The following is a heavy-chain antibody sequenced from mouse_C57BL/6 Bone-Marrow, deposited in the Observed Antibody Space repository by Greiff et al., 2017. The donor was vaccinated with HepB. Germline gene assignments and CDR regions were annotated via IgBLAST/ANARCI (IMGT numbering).Heavy chain of an antibody. D-gene: IGHD2-3*01. V-gene: IGHV1-53*01. CDR2: INPSNGGT. Sequence: VQLQQPGTELVKPGASVKLSCKASGYTFTSYWMHWVKQRPGQGLEWIGNINPSNGGTNYNEKFKSKATLTVDKSSSTDYMQLSSLTSEDSAVYYCARSGDGYYYAMDYWGQGTAVTVSS. CDR1: GYTFTSYW. CDR3: ARSGDGYYYAMDY. J-gene: IGHJ4*01.